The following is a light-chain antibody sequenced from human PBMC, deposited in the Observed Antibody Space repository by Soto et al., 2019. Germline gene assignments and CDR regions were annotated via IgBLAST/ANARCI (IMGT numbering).Light chain of an antibody. Sequence: QSALTQPASVSGSLGQSITISCTGTSTDIGDYNYVSWYQRHPGKAPRLLINEVSNRPSGVSHRFSGSKSGNTASLTISGLQAEDEADYFCGSYTGTSTYVVFGGGTKVTVL. CDR2: EVS. J-gene: IGLJ2*01. V-gene: IGLV2-14*01. CDR3: GSYTGTSTYVV. CDR1: STDIGDYNY.